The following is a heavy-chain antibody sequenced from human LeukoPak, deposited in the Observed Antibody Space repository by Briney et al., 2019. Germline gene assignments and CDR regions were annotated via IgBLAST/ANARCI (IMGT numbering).Heavy chain of an antibody. CDR3: ASAMAEKDVDY. V-gene: IGHV4-61*01. CDR1: GGSVSSGSYY. CDR2: IYYSGST. D-gene: IGHD5-18*01. Sequence: PSETLSLTCTASGGSVSSGSYYWSWIRQPPGKGLEWIGYIYYSGSTNYNPSLKSRVTISVDTSKNQFSLKLSSVTAADTAVYYCASAMAEKDVDYWGQGTLVTVSS. J-gene: IGHJ4*02.